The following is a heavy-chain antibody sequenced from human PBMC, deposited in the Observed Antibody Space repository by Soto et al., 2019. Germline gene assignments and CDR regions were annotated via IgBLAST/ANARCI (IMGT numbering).Heavy chain of an antibody. Sequence: SETLSLTCAVYGGSFSGYYWSWIRQPPGKGLEWIGEINHSGSTNYNPSLKSRVTISVDTSKNQFSLKLSSVTAADTAVYYCARQGEAPITIFGVVMSPYYFDYWGQGTLVTVSS. D-gene: IGHD3-3*01. J-gene: IGHJ4*02. CDR1: GGSFSGYY. CDR3: ARQGEAPITIFGVVMSPYYFDY. V-gene: IGHV4-34*01. CDR2: INHSGST.